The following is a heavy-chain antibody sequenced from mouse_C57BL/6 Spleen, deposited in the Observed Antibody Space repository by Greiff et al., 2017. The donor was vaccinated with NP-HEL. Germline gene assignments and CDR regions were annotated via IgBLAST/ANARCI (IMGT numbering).Heavy chain of an antibody. J-gene: IGHJ2*01. CDR1: GYTFTSYW. Sequence: VQLQQPGAELVKPGASVKLSCKASGYTFTSYWMPWVKQRPGQGLEWIGMIHPNSGSTNYLEKFKSKATLTVDQSSSTAYMQLSRRTAVDSAVDYCTKGHVGYWGQGTTLTVSS. CDR2: IHPNSGST. V-gene: IGHV1-64*01. CDR3: TKGHVGY.